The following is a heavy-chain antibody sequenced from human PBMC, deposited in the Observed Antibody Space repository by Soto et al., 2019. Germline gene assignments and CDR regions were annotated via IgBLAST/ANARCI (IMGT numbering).Heavy chain of an antibody. V-gene: IGHV3-23*01. CDR3: AKVRLTDYLRYAPHL. D-gene: IGHD2-8*01. CDR2: ISPNGDST. Sequence: EVPLLESGGGLVQPGGSLRLACAASGFTFNNYSMNWVRQAPGRGLEWVSIISPNGDSTYYADSVKGQFTISRDNSQNTVFLQMNSLRAEDTAIYFCAKVRLTDYLRYAPHLWGQGTLVTVSS. CDR1: GFTFNNYS. J-gene: IGHJ3*01.